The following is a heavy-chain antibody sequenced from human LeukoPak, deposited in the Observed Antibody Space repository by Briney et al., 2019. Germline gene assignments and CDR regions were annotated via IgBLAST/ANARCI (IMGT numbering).Heavy chain of an antibody. Sequence: GGSLRLSCAASGFTFSSFGMNWVRQAPGKGLEWVSSISSSSSYIYYADSVKGRFTISRDNAKNSLYLQMNSLRAEDTAVYYCARDRTTYCGGDCYSLDPWASSDAFDIWGQGTMVTVSS. J-gene: IGHJ3*02. CDR1: GFTFSSFG. V-gene: IGHV3-21*01. CDR2: ISSSSSYI. CDR3: ARDRTTYCGGDCYSLDPWASSDAFDI. D-gene: IGHD2-21*02.